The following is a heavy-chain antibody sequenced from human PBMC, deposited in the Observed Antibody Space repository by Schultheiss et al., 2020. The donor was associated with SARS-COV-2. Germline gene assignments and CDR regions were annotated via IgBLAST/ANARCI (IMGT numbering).Heavy chain of an antibody. J-gene: IGHJ6*02. CDR1: GFNLRIYA. V-gene: IGHV3-23*01. Sequence: GESLKISCAASGFNLRIYAMSWVRQAPGKGLEWVSSVGGSGAGAHYADSVKGRFTVTRDNSKNALILQMNSLRAEDTAIYYCAKSRIMATYYYYGMDVWGQGTTVTVFS. D-gene: IGHD2-8*01. CDR2: VGGSGAGA. CDR3: AKSRIMATYYYYGMDV.